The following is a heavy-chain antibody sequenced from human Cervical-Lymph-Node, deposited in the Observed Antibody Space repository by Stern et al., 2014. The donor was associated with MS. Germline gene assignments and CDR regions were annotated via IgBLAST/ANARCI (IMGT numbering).Heavy chain of an antibody. Sequence: VHLVESGAEVRKPGSSVKVTCKTSGGYFSSFSITWVRQAPGQGLGWRGGLNPGCGTPNHAQKFQDRVTITADASTRTACMDLSSLRSEDTAVYYCARGTVTNCFDSWGQGTLVTVSS. J-gene: IGHJ5*01. CDR1: GGYFSSFS. D-gene: IGHD4-17*01. CDR2: LNPGCGTP. CDR3: ARGTVTNCFDS. V-gene: IGHV1-69*01.